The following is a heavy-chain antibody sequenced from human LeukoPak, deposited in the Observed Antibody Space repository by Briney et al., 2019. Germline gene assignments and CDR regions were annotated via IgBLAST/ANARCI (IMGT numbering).Heavy chain of an antibody. V-gene: IGHV3-23*01. CDR2: ISGSDDGT. J-gene: IGHJ4*02. CDR3: AKSPVSSCRGSFCYPFDY. D-gene: IGHD2-15*01. CDR1: GFTFSTYA. Sequence: GGSLRLSCVASGFTFSTYAMSWVRQIPGKGLEWVSAISGSDDGTYYADSVKGRFTISRGNSRNTLYLQMNTLRAEDTAVYFCAKSPVSSCRGSFCYPFDYWGQGNLVTVSS.